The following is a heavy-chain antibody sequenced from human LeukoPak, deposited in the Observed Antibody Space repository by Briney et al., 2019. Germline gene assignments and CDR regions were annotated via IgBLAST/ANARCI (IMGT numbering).Heavy chain of an antibody. CDR2: IYYSGST. V-gene: IGHV4-39*07. CDR1: GGSIGSSSYY. Sequence: SETLSLTCTVSGGSIGSSSYYWGWIRQPPGKGLEWIGFIYYSGSTYYNPSLKSRVTISVDTSKNQFSLKLSSVTAADTAMYYCARYDVWGTYRAFDYWGQGTLVTVSS. CDR3: ARYDVWGTYRAFDY. D-gene: IGHD3-16*02. J-gene: IGHJ4*02.